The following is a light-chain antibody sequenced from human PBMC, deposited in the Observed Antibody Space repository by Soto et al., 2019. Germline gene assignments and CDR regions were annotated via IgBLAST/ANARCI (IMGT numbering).Light chain of an antibody. V-gene: IGLV1-51*01. CDR3: GSWDSSLSAYV. Sequence: QSVVTQPPSVSVAPGQTVTISCSGSSSNIGGNSVSWYQQLPGTAPKLLIYDDNKRPSGIPDRFSGSKSGTSATLGITGFQTGDEADYYCGSWDSSLSAYVFGTGTKVTVL. J-gene: IGLJ1*01. CDR1: SSNIGGNS. CDR2: DDN.